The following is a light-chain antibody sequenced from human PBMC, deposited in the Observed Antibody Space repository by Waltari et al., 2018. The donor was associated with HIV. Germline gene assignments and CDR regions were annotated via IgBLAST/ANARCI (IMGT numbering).Light chain of an antibody. CDR3: MQALQSPPT. CDR1: QSLLHSNGYNY. J-gene: IGKJ2*01. CDR2: LGS. Sequence: DIVMTQSPLSLPVTPGEPASISCRSSQSLLHSNGYNYLDWYLQKPGQSPQLLIYLGSNRASGVFDRFSGSGSGTDFTLKISRVEAEDVGFYYCMQALQSPPTFGQGNKLEIK. V-gene: IGKV2-28*01.